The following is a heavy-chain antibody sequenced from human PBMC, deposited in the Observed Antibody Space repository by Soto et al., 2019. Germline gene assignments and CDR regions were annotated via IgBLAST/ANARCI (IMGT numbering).Heavy chain of an antibody. Sequence: QVQLQESGPGLVKPSETLSLTCTVSGGSITPYYWSWIRQPPGKRLEWIGYISSSGFTNYNPSLNGRVTISVDTSKHQFSLKLSSVTAADTAVYYCVRDCYSSSCFDLWGQGTLVTVSS. D-gene: IGHD6-13*01. CDR2: ISSSGFT. J-gene: IGHJ4*02. V-gene: IGHV4-59*01. CDR1: GGSITPYY. CDR3: VRDCYSSSCFDL.